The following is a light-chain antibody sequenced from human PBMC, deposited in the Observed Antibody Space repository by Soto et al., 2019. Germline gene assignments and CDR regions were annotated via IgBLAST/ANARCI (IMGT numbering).Light chain of an antibody. CDR2: DPS. Sequence: EIVLTQSQATLFLSPGERAPLSCRAIQSVNSHLTWYQQKPGQAPRLLIYDPSNRATGIPARFSGSGSGTDFTLTISSLEPGDFAVYFCQQRTNWRLTFGGGTKVEIK. CDR1: QSVNSH. CDR3: QQRTNWRLT. V-gene: IGKV3-11*01. J-gene: IGKJ4*01.